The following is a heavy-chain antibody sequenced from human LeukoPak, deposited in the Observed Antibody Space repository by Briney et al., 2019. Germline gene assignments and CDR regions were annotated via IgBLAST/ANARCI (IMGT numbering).Heavy chain of an antibody. CDR3: ARGYSSSWYSPDY. CDR2: IIPIFGTA. CDR1: GYTFTSYG. V-gene: IGHV1-69*05. Sequence: GASVKVSCKASGYTFTSYGISWVRQAPGQGLEWMRGIIPIFGTANYAQKFQGRVTITTDESTSTAYMELSSLRSEDTAVYYCARGYSSSWYSPDYWGQGTLVTVSS. J-gene: IGHJ4*02. D-gene: IGHD6-13*01.